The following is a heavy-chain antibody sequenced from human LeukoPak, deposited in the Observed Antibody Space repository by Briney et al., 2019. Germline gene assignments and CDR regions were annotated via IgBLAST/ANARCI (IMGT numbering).Heavy chain of an antibody. D-gene: IGHD5-24*01. Sequence: GGSLRLSCAASGFTFSSYAMSWVRQAPGKGLEWVSVISGRGVNTYYADSVKGRFTISRDDSKNTLYLQMNSLRAEDTAIHYCAKDRRDGFLGDAFDIWGQGTMVTVSS. V-gene: IGHV3-23*01. J-gene: IGHJ3*02. CDR3: AKDRRDGFLGDAFDI. CDR2: ISGRGVNT. CDR1: GFTFSSYA.